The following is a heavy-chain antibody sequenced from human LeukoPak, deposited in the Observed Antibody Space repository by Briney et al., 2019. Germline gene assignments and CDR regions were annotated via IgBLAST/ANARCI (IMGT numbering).Heavy chain of an antibody. CDR1: GFTFSSYW. J-gene: IGHJ5*02. CDR2: INSDGSST. D-gene: IGHD2-21*02. CDR3: ASKLTYCGGDCPRGWFDP. Sequence: GGSLRLSCAASGFTFSSYWMHWVRQAPGKGLVWVSRINSDGSSTSYADSVKGRFTISRDNAKNTVYLQMNSLRAEDTAVYYCASKLTYCGGDCPRGWFDPWGQGTLVTVSS. V-gene: IGHV3-74*01.